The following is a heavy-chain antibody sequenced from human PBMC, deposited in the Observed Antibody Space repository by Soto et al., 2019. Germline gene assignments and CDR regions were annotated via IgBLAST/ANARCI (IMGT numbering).Heavy chain of an antibody. J-gene: IGHJ4*02. CDR2: IIPNYDTP. D-gene: IGHD3-3*01. CDR3: ARARADRERSYDFWRGSFDY. CDR1: GGTLSSFA. V-gene: IGHV1-69*13. Sequence: SVKVSCKASGGTLSSFAISWVRRAPGQGLVWMGGIIPNYDTPNYAQTFQGRVTTPADESTNTDFMELSSLRSVDTAVYYCARARADRERSYDFWRGSFDYWGQGSLVTVSS.